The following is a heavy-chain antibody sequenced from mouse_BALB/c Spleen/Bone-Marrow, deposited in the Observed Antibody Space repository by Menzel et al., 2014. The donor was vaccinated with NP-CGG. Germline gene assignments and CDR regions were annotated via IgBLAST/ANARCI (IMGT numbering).Heavy chain of an antibody. J-gene: IGHJ4*01. Sequence: EVKLQESGPGLVKPSQSLSLTCSVTGYSIXSGYYWNWIRQFPGNKLEWMGYISYDGSNNYNPSLKNRISITRDTSKNQFFLKLNSVTTEDTATYYCARGYDYDYAMDYWGQGTSVTVSS. D-gene: IGHD2-4*01. V-gene: IGHV3-6*02. CDR1: GYSIXSGYY. CDR3: ARGYDYDYAMDY. CDR2: ISYDGSN.